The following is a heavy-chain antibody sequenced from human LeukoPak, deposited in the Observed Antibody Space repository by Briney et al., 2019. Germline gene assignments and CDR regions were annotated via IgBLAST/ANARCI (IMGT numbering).Heavy chain of an antibody. Sequence: ASVKVSCKASGYTFTGYYMHWVRQAPGQGLEWMGWINPNSGGTNYAQKLQGRVTMTTDTSTSTAYMEPRSLRSDDTAVYYCARDLSTDYGDYGVGYWGQGTLVTVSS. CDR2: INPNSGGT. D-gene: IGHD4-17*01. J-gene: IGHJ4*02. CDR3: ARDLSTDYGDYGVGY. V-gene: IGHV1-2*02. CDR1: GYTFTGYY.